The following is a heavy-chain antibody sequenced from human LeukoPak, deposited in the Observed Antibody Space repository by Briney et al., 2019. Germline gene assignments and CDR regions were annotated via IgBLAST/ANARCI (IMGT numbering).Heavy chain of an antibody. Sequence: GASVKVSCKASGYTFTSYDINWVRQATRQGLEWMGWISAYNGNTNYAQKLQGRVTMTTDTSTSTAYMELRSLRSDDTAVYYCARDFGIVGDAFDIWGQGTMVTVSS. V-gene: IGHV1-18*01. CDR3: ARDFGIVGDAFDI. J-gene: IGHJ3*02. CDR2: ISAYNGNT. D-gene: IGHD1-26*01. CDR1: GYTFTSYD.